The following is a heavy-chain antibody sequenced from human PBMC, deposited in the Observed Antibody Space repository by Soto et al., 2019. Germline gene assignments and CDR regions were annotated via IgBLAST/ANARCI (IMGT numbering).Heavy chain of an antibody. CDR3: AKMEGSFDH. V-gene: IGHV3-9*01. J-gene: IGHJ4*02. Sequence: GGSLRLSCAASGFTSGFTFHNYAMHWVRQAPGKGLEWVSGISWNSGNIGYADSVKGRFTISRDNAKNSLYLQMNSLRAEDTALYYCAKMEGSFDHWGQGTLVTVSS. D-gene: IGHD3-3*01. CDR2: ISWNSGNI. CDR1: GFTFHNYA.